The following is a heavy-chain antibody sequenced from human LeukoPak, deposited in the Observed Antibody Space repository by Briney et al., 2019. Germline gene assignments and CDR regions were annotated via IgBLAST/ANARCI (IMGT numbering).Heavy chain of an antibody. V-gene: IGHV1-18*01. CDR3: ARGGYCSSTSCYEAGYYYYGMDV. J-gene: IGHJ6*02. CDR1: GYTFTSYG. D-gene: IGHD2-2*01. Sequence: ASVKVSCKASGYTFTSYGISWVRQAPGQGLEWMGWISAYNGNTNYAQKLQGRVTVTTDTSTSTAYMELRSLRSDDTAVYYCARGGYCSSTSCYEAGYYYYGMDVWGQGTTVTVSS. CDR2: ISAYNGNT.